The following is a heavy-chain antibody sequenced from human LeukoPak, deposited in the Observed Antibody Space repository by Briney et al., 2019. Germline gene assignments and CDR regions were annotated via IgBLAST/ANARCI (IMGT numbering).Heavy chain of an antibody. V-gene: IGHV3-21*01. CDR1: GFIFRNAW. D-gene: IGHD3-10*01. J-gene: IGHJ4*02. CDR3: ARDLAGSGSYIDY. Sequence: GGSLRLSCAASGFIFRNAWMSWVRQAPGKGLEWVSSISSSSSYIFYADSVKGRFTISRDNAKNSLYLQMNSLRAEDTAVYSCARDLAGSGSYIDYWGQGTLVTVSS. CDR2: ISSSSSYI.